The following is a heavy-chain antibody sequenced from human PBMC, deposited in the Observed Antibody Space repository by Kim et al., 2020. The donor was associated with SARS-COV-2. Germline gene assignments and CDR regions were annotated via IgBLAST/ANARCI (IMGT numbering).Heavy chain of an antibody. D-gene: IGHD2-15*01. CDR1: GHTFTRDS. V-gene: IGHV1-3*01. J-gene: IGHJ4*02. CDR3: LGGYYFDY. CDR2: IDCGNGNT. Sequence: ASVKVSCKTSGHTFTRDSIHWVRQAPGQRLEWMGGIDCGNGNTIYSQKFQGRVTFTTDTSASTAYMELSFLISEDSAVYYCLGGYYFDYWGQGTLVTVSS.